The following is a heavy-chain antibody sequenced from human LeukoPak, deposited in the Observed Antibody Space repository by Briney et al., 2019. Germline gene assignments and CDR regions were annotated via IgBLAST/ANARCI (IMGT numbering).Heavy chain of an antibody. CDR3: ARTVYHYGSGSFDY. CDR1: GYTFTSYD. D-gene: IGHD3-10*01. Sequence: ASVTVSCKASGYTFTSYDISRVRHAPGQGLEWMGWISGYNGNTNYAQKLQGRVTMTTDTSTSTAYMELRSLRSDDTAVYYCARTVYHYGSGSFDYWGQGTLVTVSS. V-gene: IGHV1-18*01. CDR2: ISGYNGNT. J-gene: IGHJ4*02.